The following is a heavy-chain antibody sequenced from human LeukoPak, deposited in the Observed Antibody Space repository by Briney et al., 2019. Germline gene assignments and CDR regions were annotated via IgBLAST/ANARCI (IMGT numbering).Heavy chain of an antibody. V-gene: IGHV4-4*08. CDR3: ARDTYEDNSEYIDYFDS. Sequence: SGTLSLTCAVYGGSFSGYYWSWIRQSPGKGLEWIGYIHSSGRANRSPSLESRVTMSVDTSKNQFSLSMSSVTAADTAVYYCARDTYEDNSEYIDYFDSWGQGVLVTVSP. CDR2: IHSSGRA. D-gene: IGHD3-22*01. J-gene: IGHJ4*02. CDR1: GGSFSGYY.